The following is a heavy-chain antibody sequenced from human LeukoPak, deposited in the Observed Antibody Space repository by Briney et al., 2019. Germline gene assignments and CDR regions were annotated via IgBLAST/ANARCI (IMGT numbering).Heavy chain of an antibody. J-gene: IGHJ4*02. CDR1: GFTFDDYG. V-gene: IGHV3-20*04. Sequence: GGSLRLSCAASGFTFDDYGMSWVRQAPGKGLELVSGINWNGGSTGYADSVKGRFTISRDNAKNSLYLQMNSLRAADTALHYCARERTYYYDSNPDYFDYWGQGTLVTVSS. CDR2: INWNGGST. CDR3: ARERTYYYDSNPDYFDY. D-gene: IGHD3-22*01.